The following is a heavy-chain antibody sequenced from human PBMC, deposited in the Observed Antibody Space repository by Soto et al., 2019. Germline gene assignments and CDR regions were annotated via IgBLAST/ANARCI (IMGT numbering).Heavy chain of an antibody. CDR3: ARGRGVGATHDAFDV. V-gene: IGHV3-30-3*01. CDR1: GFTFSIYG. CDR2: ISYDGSSK. Sequence: QVLLVESGGGVVQPGRPLRLSCAASGFTFSIYGMHWVRQAPGKGLEWMALISYDGSSKYYADSVKGRFTVSRDNSRNKLYLGKNRLRAEETAIYYCARGRGVGATHDAFDVWGQGTMVTVSS. J-gene: IGHJ3*01. D-gene: IGHD1-26*01.